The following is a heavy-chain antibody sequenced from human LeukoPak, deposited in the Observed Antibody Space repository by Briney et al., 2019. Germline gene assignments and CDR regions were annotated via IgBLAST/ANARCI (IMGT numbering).Heavy chain of an antibody. D-gene: IGHD3-3*01. J-gene: IGHJ5*02. CDR3: ARGGDYDLARGNWFDP. Sequence: ASVKVSCKASGYTFTSYDINWVRQATGQGLGWMGWMNPNSGNTGYAQKFQGRVTITRNTSISTAYMELSSLRSEDTAVYYCARGGDYDLARGNWFDPWGQGTLVTVSS. V-gene: IGHV1-8*03. CDR2: MNPNSGNT. CDR1: GYTFTSYD.